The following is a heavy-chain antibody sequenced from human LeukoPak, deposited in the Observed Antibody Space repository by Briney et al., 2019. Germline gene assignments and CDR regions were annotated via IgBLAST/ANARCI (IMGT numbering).Heavy chain of an antibody. CDR1: GFTVSSNY. CDR2: IYSDNT. CDR3: ARRAGAYSHPYDY. J-gene: IGHJ4*02. Sequence: GGSLRLSCAASGFTVSSNYMSWVRQAPGKGLEWVSFIYSDNTHYSDSVKGRFTISRDNSKNTLYLQMNSLRAEDTPVYYCARRAGAYSHPYDYWGQGTLVTVSS. D-gene: IGHD4/OR15-4a*01. V-gene: IGHV3-53*01.